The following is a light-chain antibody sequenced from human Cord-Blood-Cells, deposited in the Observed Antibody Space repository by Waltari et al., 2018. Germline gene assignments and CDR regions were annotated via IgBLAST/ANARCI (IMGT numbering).Light chain of an antibody. V-gene: IGLV2-14*01. J-gene: IGLJ1*01. Sequence: QSALTQPASVSGSPGQSITISCTGTSSDVGGYTYVSWYQQHPGKAPKLMIYEVSNRPSGVSNRFSGSKSGNTASPTISGLQAEDEADYYCSSYTSSSTLVFGTGTKVTVL. CDR3: SSYTSSSTLV. CDR2: EVS. CDR1: SSDVGGYTY.